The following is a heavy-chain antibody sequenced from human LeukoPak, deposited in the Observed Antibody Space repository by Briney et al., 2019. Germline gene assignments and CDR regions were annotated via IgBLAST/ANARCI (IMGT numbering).Heavy chain of an antibody. CDR1: GVSISSYY. V-gene: IGHV4-59*12. D-gene: IGHD5-12*01. Sequence: PSETLSLTCTVSGVSISSYYWTWIRQPPGKGLEWIGYIYHSGSTNYNPSLKSRVTISVDTSKNQFSLKLSSVTAADTAVYYCARSKWLRFIVHWFDPWGQGTLVTVSS. CDR3: ARSKWLRFIVHWFDP. J-gene: IGHJ5*02. CDR2: IYHSGST.